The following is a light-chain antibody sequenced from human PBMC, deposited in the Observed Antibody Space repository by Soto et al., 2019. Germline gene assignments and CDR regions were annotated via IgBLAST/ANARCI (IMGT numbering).Light chain of an antibody. CDR2: AAS. V-gene: IGKV1-9*01. Sequence: DIPLTQSPSFLSASVGEIVTITCRASQGISSYLAWYQQKPGKAPKLLIYAASTLQSGVPLRFSGSGSGTSCTLTISSLQPEDVATYYCQQLLSYPITLGQGTRLEIK. CDR3: QQLLSYPIT. J-gene: IGKJ5*01. CDR1: QGISSY.